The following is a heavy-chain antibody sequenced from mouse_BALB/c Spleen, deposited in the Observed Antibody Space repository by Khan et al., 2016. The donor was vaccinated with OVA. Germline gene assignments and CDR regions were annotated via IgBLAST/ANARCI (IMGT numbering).Heavy chain of an antibody. J-gene: IGHJ4*01. Sequence: VQLQESGPGLVAPSQSLSITCTISGFSLTNYGVHWVRQPPGKGLEWLVVIWSDGSTTYNSDLKSRLSISKDNSKSQVFLKMNSLQIDDKAMYYCARQPYYHYYIMDYWGQGISVTVSS. CDR3: ARQPYYHYYIMDY. CDR1: GFSLTNYG. V-gene: IGHV2-6-1*01. D-gene: IGHD2-10*01. CDR2: IWSDGST.